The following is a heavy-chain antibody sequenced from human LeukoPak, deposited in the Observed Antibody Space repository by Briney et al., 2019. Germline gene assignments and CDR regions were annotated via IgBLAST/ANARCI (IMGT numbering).Heavy chain of an antibody. CDR2: FDPEDGET. V-gene: IGHV1-24*01. CDR3: ATGPSTYGDYEDFDY. Sequence: ASVTVSCKVSGYTLTELSMHWVRQAPGKGLEWMGGFDPEDGETIYAQKFQGRVTMTEDTSTDTAYMELSSLRSEDTAVYYCATGPSTYGDYEDFDYWGQGTLVTGSS. J-gene: IGHJ4*02. D-gene: IGHD4-17*01. CDR1: GYTLTELS.